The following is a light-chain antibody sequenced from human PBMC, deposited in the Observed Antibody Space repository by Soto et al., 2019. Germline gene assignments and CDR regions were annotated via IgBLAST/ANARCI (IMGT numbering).Light chain of an antibody. V-gene: IGLV2-14*01. CDR3: SSYTSSSTRV. CDR2: EVS. CDR1: SSDVGGYNY. Sequence: QSALTQPASVSGSPGQSITISCNGTSSDVGGYNYVSWYQQHPGKAPKLMIYEVSNRPSGVSNRFSGSKSGNTASLTISGLQAEEEADYYCSSYTSSSTRVFGGGTKLTVL. J-gene: IGLJ3*02.